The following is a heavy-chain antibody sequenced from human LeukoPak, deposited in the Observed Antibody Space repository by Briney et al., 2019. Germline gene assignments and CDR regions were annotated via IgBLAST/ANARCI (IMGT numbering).Heavy chain of an antibody. CDR3: ARDVVAAAGTWDY. D-gene: IGHD6-13*01. CDR2: INHSGST. CDR1: GGSISSGSYY. V-gene: IGHV4-39*07. J-gene: IGHJ4*02. Sequence: SETLSLTCTVSGGSISSGSYYWSWIRQPPGKGLEWIGEINHSGSTNYNPSLKSRVTMSVDTSKNQFSLKLSSVTAADTAVYYCARDVVAAAGTWDYWGQGTLVTVSS.